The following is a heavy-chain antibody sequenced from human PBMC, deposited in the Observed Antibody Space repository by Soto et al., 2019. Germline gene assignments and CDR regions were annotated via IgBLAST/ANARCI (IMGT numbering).Heavy chain of an antibody. CDR3: ARDRAAAGTGYYYGMEV. CDR1: GFTFSSYG. D-gene: IGHD6-13*01. J-gene: IGHJ6*02. CDR2: IWYDGSNK. Sequence: QVQLVKSGGYVVQPGRSLRLSCAASGFTFSSYGMHWVRQAPGKGLEWVAVIWYDGSNKYYADSVKGRFTSSRDNSKNALYLHMNSLTAEETAVYYCARDRAAAGTGYYYGMEVWGQGTTVTVSS. V-gene: IGHV3-33*01.